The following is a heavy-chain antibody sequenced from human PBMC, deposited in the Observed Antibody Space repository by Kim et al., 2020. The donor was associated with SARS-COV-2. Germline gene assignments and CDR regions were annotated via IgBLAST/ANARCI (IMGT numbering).Heavy chain of an antibody. J-gene: IGHJ6*02. CDR3: ASATMVRGVIISMAGMDV. Sequence: GESLKISCKGSGYSFTSYWISWVRQMPGKGLEWMGRIDPSDSYTNYSPSFQGHVTISADKSISTAYLQWSSLKASDTAMYYCASATMVRGVIISMAGMDVWGQGTTVTVSS. CDR1: GYSFTSYW. CDR2: IDPSDSYT. V-gene: IGHV5-10-1*01. D-gene: IGHD3-10*01.